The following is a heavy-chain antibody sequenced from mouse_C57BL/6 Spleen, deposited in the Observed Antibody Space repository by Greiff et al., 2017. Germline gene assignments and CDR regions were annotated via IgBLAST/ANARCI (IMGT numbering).Heavy chain of an antibody. V-gene: IGHV1-82*01. CDR2: IYPGDGDT. Sequence: QVQLKESGPELVKPGASVKISCKASGYAFSSSWMNWVKQRPGKGLEWIGRIYPGDGDTNYNGKFKGKATLTADKSSSTAYMQLSSLTSEDSAVXYCARSKSTTVVASDYWGQGTTLTVSS. D-gene: IGHD1-1*01. CDR3: ARSKSTTVVASDY. CDR1: GYAFSSSW. J-gene: IGHJ2*01.